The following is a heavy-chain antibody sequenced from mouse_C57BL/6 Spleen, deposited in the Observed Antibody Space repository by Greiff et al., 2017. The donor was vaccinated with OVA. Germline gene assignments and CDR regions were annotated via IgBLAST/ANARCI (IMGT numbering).Heavy chain of an antibody. J-gene: IGHJ1*03. CDR3: ARSHDGYYWYFDV. CDR2: INPNNGGT. D-gene: IGHD2-3*01. CDR1: GYTFTDYN. Sequence: VQLKESGPELVKPGASVKIPCKASGYTFTDYNMDWVKQSHGKSLEWIGDINPNNGGTIYNQKFKGKATLTVDKSSSTAYMELRSLTSEDTAVYYCARSHDGYYWYFDVWGTGTTVTVSS. V-gene: IGHV1-18*01.